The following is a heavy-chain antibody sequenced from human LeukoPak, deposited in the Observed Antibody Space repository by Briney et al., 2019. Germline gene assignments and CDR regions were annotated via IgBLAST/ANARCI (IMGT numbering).Heavy chain of an antibody. Sequence: SETLSLTCTVSRGSISSYYWSWIRQPAGKGLEWIGRIYTSGSTNYNPSLKSRVTMSVDTSKNQFSLKLSSVTAADTAVYYCARAPGSGSYQYYFDYWGQGTLVTVSS. J-gene: IGHJ4*02. CDR3: ARAPGSGSYQYYFDY. V-gene: IGHV4-4*07. CDR1: RGSISSYY. CDR2: IYTSGST. D-gene: IGHD3-10*01.